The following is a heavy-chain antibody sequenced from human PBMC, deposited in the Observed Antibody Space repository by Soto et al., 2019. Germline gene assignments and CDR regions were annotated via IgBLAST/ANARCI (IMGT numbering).Heavy chain of an antibody. D-gene: IGHD6-13*01. CDR1: GYSFTSYW. J-gene: IGHJ6*02. CDR2: IYPGDSDT. V-gene: IGHV5-51*01. Sequence: GESLQISCKGSGYSFTSYWIGWVRQMPGKGLEWMGIIYPGDSDTRYSPSFQGQVTISADKSISTAYLQWSSLKASDTAMYYCARFLAAGKYYSCIDVCGQATTVPVSS. CDR3: ARFLAAGKYYSCIDV.